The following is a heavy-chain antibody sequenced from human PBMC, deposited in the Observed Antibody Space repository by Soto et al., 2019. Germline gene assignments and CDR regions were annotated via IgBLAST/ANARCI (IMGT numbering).Heavy chain of an antibody. D-gene: IGHD3-10*01. CDR1: GGSITDYY. Sequence: QVQLQESGPGLVKPSETLSLTCTVSGGSITDYYWSWIRQPPGKGLEWIGYISQSGSTKQTPSLKSRVTKSKETSQRQFSLRVRAVAGSDTAVYYRAGGGRLREFWQCYSGPDVLGQGTTVTVSS. J-gene: IGHJ6*02. V-gene: IGHV4-59*01. CDR2: ISQSGST. CDR3: AGGGRLREFWQCYSGPDV.